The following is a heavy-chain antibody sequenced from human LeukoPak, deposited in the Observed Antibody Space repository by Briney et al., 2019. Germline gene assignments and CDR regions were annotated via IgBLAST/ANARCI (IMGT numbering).Heavy chain of an antibody. D-gene: IGHD5-18*01. CDR3: ARDLDTAMVRPFDY. CDR2: IYYSGST. V-gene: IGHV4-39*07. J-gene: IGHJ4*02. Sequence: PSETLSLTCTVSGGSISSSSYYRGWIRQPPGKGLEWIGSIYYSGSTYYNPSLKSRVTISVDTSKNQFSLKLSSVTAADTAVYYCARDLDTAMVRPFDYWGQGTLVTVSS. CDR1: GGSISSSSYY.